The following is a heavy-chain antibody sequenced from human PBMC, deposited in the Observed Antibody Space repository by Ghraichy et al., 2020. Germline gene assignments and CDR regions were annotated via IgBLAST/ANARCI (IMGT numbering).Heavy chain of an antibody. CDR3: ARLTGTTGLDR. D-gene: IGHD1-7*01. CDR1: GFPFSSYW. J-gene: IGHJ5*02. Sequence: LSLTCAASGFPFSSYWMTWVRLAPGKGLEWVANINQDGSEPYYSDSVKGRFTISRDNAQNSLFLQVSSLGAADTAVYYCARLTGTTGLDRWGRGTLVSVSS. V-gene: IGHV3-7*01. CDR2: INQDGSEP.